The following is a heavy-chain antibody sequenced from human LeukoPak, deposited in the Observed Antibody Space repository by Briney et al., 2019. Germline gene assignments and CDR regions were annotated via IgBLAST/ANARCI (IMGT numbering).Heavy chain of an antibody. J-gene: IGHJ3*02. CDR2: INPSGGST. CDR1: GYTFTSYY. Sequence: ASVKVSCKASGYTFTSYYMHWVRQAPGQGLEWMGIINPSGGSTSYTQKLQGRVTMTRDTSTSTVYMELSSLRSEDTAVYYCARAVAGPNAFDIWGQGTMVTVSS. V-gene: IGHV1-46*01. D-gene: IGHD6-19*01. CDR3: ARAVAGPNAFDI.